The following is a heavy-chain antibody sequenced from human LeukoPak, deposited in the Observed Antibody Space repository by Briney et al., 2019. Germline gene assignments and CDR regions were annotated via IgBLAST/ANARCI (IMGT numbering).Heavy chain of an antibody. CDR3: ARDSRGSAFDI. CDR1: GVSISDYY. D-gene: IGHD3-10*01. Sequence: PSETLSLTCTVSGVSISDYYWSWIRQPPGKGLEWIGYVYYDGSTNYNPSLNSRVTLSVDTSKNQISLNLTSVTAADTAFYYCARDSRGSAFDIWGEGTMVTVSS. CDR2: VYYDGST. J-gene: IGHJ3*02. V-gene: IGHV4-59*01.